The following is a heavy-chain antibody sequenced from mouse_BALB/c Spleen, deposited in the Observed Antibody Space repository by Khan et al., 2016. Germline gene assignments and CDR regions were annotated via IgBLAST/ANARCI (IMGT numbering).Heavy chain of an antibody. CDR3: AGCYYGEAPWFAY. V-gene: IGHV3-1*02. CDR1: GFSITSDYS. D-gene: IGHD1-1*01. CDR2: IHYSGST. Sequence: VQLKESGPDLVKPSQSLSLTCTVTGFSITSDYSWHWIRQFPGNKLEWMGYIHYSGSTNYNPSLKSRISITRDTSKNQFFLQLNYVTTEDSAKFYGAGCYYGEAPWFAYWGQGTLVTVSA. J-gene: IGHJ3*01.